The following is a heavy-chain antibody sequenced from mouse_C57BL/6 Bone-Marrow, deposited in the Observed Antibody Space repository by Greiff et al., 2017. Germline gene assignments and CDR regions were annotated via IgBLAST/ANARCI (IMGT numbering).Heavy chain of an antibody. Sequence: EVKLVESGGDLVKPGGSLKLSCAASGFTFSSYGMSWVRQTPDKRLEWVATISSGGSYTYYPDSVKGRFTISRDNAKNTLYLQMSSLKSEDTAMYRCARREDYFDYWGQGTTLTVSA. J-gene: IGHJ2*01. V-gene: IGHV5-6*02. CDR3: ARREDYFDY. CDR2: ISSGGSYT. CDR1: GFTFSSYG.